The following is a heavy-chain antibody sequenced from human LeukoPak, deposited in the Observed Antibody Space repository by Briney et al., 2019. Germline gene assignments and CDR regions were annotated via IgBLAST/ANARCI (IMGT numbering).Heavy chain of an antibody. V-gene: IGHV3-66*01. CDR1: GFTVSSNY. J-gene: IGHJ3*02. Sequence: GGSLRLSCAASGFTVSSNYMSRVRQAPGKGLEWVSVIYSGGSTYYADSVKGRFTISRDNAKNSLYLQMNSLRAEDTAVYYCARGHDYDNDAFDIWGQGTMVTVSS. CDR2: IYSGGST. D-gene: IGHD3-16*01. CDR3: ARGHDYDNDAFDI.